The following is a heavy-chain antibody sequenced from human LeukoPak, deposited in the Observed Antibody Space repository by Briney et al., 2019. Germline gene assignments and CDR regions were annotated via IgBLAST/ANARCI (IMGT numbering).Heavy chain of an antibody. V-gene: IGHV3-23*01. CDR2: ISGSGGST. D-gene: IGHD2-2*01. Sequence: GGSLRLSCAASGFTFSSYAMSWVRQAPGKGLEWVSAISGSGGSTYYADSVKGRFTISRDNSKNTLYLQMNSLRAEDTAVYYCAKSSGCSSTSCYSGVFDYWGQGTLVTVSS. CDR3: AKSSGCSSTSCYSGVFDY. CDR1: GFTFSSYA. J-gene: IGHJ4*02.